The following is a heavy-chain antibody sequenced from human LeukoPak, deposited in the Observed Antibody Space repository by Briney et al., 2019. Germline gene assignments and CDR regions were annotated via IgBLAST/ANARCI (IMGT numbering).Heavy chain of an antibody. CDR2: ISGSGGST. V-gene: IGHV3-23*01. D-gene: IGHD3-9*01. J-gene: IGHJ4*02. CDR1: GFTFTNYA. CDR3: AKDRGQHWLMSFEY. Sequence: GGSLRLSCATSGFTFTNYAMNWVRQAPGKGLEWVSTISGSGGSTYYADSVKGRFTISRDNSKNTLYLQMNSLRAEDTAVYYCAKDRGQHWLMSFEYWGQGTLVTVSS.